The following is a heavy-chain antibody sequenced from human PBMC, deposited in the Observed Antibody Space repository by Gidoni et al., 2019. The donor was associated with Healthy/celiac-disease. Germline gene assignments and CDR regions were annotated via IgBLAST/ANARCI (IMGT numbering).Heavy chain of an antibody. Sequence: EVQLVESGGGLVQTGRSLRLSCAASGFTFDDYAMHWVRQAPGKGLEWVSGISWNSGSIGYADSVEGRFTISRDNAKNSLYLQMNSLRAEDTALYYCAKDISVGALDPGWFDPWGQGTLVTVSS. J-gene: IGHJ5*02. D-gene: IGHD1-26*01. V-gene: IGHV3-9*01. CDR3: AKDISVGALDPGWFDP. CDR2: ISWNSGSI. CDR1: GFTFDDYA.